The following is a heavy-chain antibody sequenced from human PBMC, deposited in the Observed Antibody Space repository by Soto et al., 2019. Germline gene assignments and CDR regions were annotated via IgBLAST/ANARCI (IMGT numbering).Heavy chain of an antibody. D-gene: IGHD3-9*01. CDR3: ARGNGGDILTGYSPFDY. V-gene: IGHV3-48*02. CDR2: ISSSSSTI. J-gene: IGHJ4*02. Sequence: GGSLRLSCAASGFTFSSYSMNWVRQAPGKGLEWVSYISSSSSTIYYADSVKGRFTISRDNAKNSLYLQMNSLRDEDTAVYYCARGNGGDILTGYSPFDYWGQGTLVTVSS. CDR1: GFTFSSYS.